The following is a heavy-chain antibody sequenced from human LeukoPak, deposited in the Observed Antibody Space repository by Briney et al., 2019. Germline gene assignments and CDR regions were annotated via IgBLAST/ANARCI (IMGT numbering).Heavy chain of an antibody. CDR3: ATLDIVVVPAYYYYYMDV. CDR2: ISNSSSTI. Sequence: GGSLRLSCAAPGFTFSSYSMNWVRQAPGKGLEWVSYISNSSSTIYYADSVKGRFTISRDNAKNSLYLQMNSLRAEDTAVYYCATLDIVVVPAYYYYYMDVWGKGTTVTVSS. CDR1: GFTFSSYS. D-gene: IGHD2-2*01. V-gene: IGHV3-48*01. J-gene: IGHJ6*03.